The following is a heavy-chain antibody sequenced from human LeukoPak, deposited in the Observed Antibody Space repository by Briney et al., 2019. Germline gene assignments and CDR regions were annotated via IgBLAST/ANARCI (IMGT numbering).Heavy chain of an antibody. J-gene: IGHJ6*03. Sequence: ASVKVSCKASGYTFTGYYMHWVRQAPGQGLEWMGIINPSGGSTSYAQKFQGRVTMTRDMSTSTVYMELSSLRSEDTAVYYCARDLGGGSGSPWYYYYMDVWGKGTTVTVSS. CDR2: INPSGGST. CDR1: GYTFTGYY. V-gene: IGHV1-46*01. CDR3: ARDLGGGSGSPWYYYYMDV. D-gene: IGHD3-10*01.